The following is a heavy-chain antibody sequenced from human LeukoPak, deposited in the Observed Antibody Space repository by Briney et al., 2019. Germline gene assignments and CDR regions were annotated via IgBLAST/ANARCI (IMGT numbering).Heavy chain of an antibody. CDR2: INPNSGGT. V-gene: IGHV1-2*02. Sequence: GASVKVSCKASGYTFTGYYMHWVRQAPGQGLEWMGWINPNSGGTNYAQKFQGRVTMTRDTSISTAYMELSRLRSEDTAVYYCARGPPLYYYYGMDVWGQGTTVTVSS. J-gene: IGHJ6*02. CDR3: ARGPPLYYYYGMDV. CDR1: GYTFTGYY.